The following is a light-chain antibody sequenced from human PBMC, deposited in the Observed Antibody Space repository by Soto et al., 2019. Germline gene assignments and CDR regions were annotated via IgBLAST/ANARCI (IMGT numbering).Light chain of an antibody. V-gene: IGKV1-27*01. J-gene: IGKJ1*01. Sequence: DIQMTQSPSSLSASVGDRVTITCRASQGISSYLAWYQQKPGKVPKLLMYAASTWQSGVPSRFSGSGSGTDFTLTISSLQPEYVATYYCKKYNNAPCTFGQGTKVDIK. CDR3: KKYNNAPCT. CDR1: QGISSY. CDR2: AAS.